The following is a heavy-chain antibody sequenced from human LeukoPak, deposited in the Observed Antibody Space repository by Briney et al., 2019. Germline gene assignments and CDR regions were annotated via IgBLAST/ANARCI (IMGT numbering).Heavy chain of an antibody. CDR2: ISYDGSNK. CDR1: GFTFSSYG. V-gene: IGHV3-30*18. CDR3: AKAQRVRGVTIDY. D-gene: IGHD3-10*01. J-gene: IGHJ4*02. Sequence: GGYLRLYCAASGFTFSSYGMHWVRQAPGKGLEWVAVISYDGSNKYYADSVKGRFTISRDNSKNTLYLQMNSLRAEDTAVYYCAKAQRVRGVTIDYWGQGTLVTVSS.